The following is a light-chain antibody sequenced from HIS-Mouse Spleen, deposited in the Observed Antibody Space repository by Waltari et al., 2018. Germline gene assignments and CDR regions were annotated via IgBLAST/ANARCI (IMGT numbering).Light chain of an antibody. J-gene: IGKJ3*01. CDR2: TAS. CDR1: QSISSW. V-gene: IGKV1-5*03. CDR3: QQYNSYSVT. Sequence: DIQMTQSPSTLSASVGDRVPIPGRASQSISSWLAWYQQKPGKAPKLLSYTASSLESGVPSRFSGSGSGTEFTLTISSLQPDDFATYYCQQYNSYSVTFGPGTKVDIK.